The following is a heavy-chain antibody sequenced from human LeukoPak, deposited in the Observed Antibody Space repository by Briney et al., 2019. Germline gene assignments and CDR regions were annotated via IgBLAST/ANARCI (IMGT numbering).Heavy chain of an antibody. CDR1: GGSFSGYY. V-gene: IGHV4-34*01. Sequence: SETLSLTCAVYGGSFSGYYWSWIRQPPGKGLEWIGEINHSGSTNYNPSLKSRVTISVDTSKNQFSLKLSSVTAADTAVYYCARGPNLGYCSSTSCYPLDYWGQGTLVTVSS. CDR3: ARGPNLGYCSSTSCYPLDY. D-gene: IGHD2-2*01. CDR2: INHSGST. J-gene: IGHJ4*02.